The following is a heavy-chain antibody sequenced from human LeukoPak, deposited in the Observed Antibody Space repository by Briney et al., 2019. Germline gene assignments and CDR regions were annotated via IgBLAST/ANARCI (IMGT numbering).Heavy chain of an antibody. D-gene: IGHD2-15*01. J-gene: IGHJ4*02. V-gene: IGHV4-38-2*01. CDR1: GYSISSGYY. CDR2: INHSGST. Sequence: SETLSLTCAVSGYSISSGYYWGWIRQPPGKGLEWIGEINHSGSTNYNPSLKSRVTISVDTSKNQFSLKLSSVTAADTAVYYCARVQYSAVINYWGQGTWSPSPQ. CDR3: ARVQYSAVINY.